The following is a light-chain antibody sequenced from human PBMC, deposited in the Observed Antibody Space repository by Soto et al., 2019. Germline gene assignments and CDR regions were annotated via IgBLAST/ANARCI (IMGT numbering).Light chain of an antibody. CDR3: NSYTKSSAVV. CDR2: GVT. J-gene: IGLJ2*01. V-gene: IGLV2-14*03. Sequence: QSVLTQPTSVSGSPGQSITISCTGNHNDIGTYDYVSWYQQHPGRAPRLLIHGVTTRPSGISGRFSASKSGNTASLTISGLRDADDADYYGNSYTKSSAVVFGGGNKVTV. CDR1: HNDIGTYDY.